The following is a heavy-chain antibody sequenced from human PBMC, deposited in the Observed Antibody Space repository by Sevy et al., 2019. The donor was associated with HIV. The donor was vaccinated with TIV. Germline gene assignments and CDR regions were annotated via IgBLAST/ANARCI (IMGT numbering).Heavy chain of an antibody. CDR1: GFTFSTYN. Sequence: GGSLRLSCAASGFTFSTYNMNWVRQAPGKGLEWVSSITDSSNYIYHADSVKGRFTISRDNAKNSPYLQMNSLRAEDTAVYFCARDRRTLNYYGSSGYNYYFDYWGQGTLVTVSS. CDR2: ITDSSNYI. CDR3: ARDRRTLNYYGSSGYNYYFDY. J-gene: IGHJ4*02. V-gene: IGHV3-21*01. D-gene: IGHD3-22*01.